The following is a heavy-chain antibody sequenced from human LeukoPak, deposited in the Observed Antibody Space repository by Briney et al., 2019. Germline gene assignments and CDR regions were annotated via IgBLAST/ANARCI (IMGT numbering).Heavy chain of an antibody. D-gene: IGHD4-11*01. CDR1: GFTCATYS. CDR3: ARSRTTVTTKDSFDP. V-gene: IGHV3-30*03. Sequence: GGSLRLSCAASGFTCATYSMQWVRQAPGKGLEWVAVISYDGSNKYYADSVKGRFTISRDNSKNTLYLQMNSLRAEDTAVYYCARSRTTVTTKDSFDPWGQGTLVTVSS. CDR2: ISYDGSNK. J-gene: IGHJ5*02.